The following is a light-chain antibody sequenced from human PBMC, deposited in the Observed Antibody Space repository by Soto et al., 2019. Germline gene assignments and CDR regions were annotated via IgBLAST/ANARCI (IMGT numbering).Light chain of an antibody. V-gene: IGKV3-15*01. Sequence: EIVMTQSPATLSVSPGERATLSCRASQSINNNLAWYQQKRGQGPRLLIYGASSRATGTPARCSGSGSGTAFTLTISSLQSEDFAIYYCQQYNDWPLTFGRGTKVDIK. CDR2: GAS. CDR3: QQYNDWPLT. CDR1: QSINNN. J-gene: IGKJ4*01.